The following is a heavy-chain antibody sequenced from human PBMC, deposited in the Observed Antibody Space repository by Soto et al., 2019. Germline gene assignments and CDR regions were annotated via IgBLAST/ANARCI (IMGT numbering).Heavy chain of an antibody. CDR3: ARVRGGIWFDP. Sequence: QVQLQESGPGLVKPSETLSLTCTVSGGSISSYYWSWIRQPPGKGLEWIGYIYYSGSTNYNPSLKSRVTLSVDTSKNQFALKLSSVTAADTAVYYCARVRGGIWFDPWGQGALVTVSS. D-gene: IGHD3-16*01. J-gene: IGHJ5*02. CDR1: GGSISSYY. CDR2: IYYSGST. V-gene: IGHV4-59*01.